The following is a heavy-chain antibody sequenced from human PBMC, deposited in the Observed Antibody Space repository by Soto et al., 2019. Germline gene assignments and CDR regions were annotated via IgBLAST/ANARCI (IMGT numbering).Heavy chain of an antibody. Sequence: EVQLLESGGGLVQPGGSLSLSCAGSGFALSSFAMNWVRQAPGKGLAWVSASSGTGVNAYYADSVRGRFTVSRDNSKNTVFFQMNSLRAEDTAVYYCANVLGWGQGTLVTVSS. CDR1: GFALSSFA. CDR3: ANVLG. CDR2: SSGTGVNA. V-gene: IGHV3-23*01. J-gene: IGHJ4*02. D-gene: IGHD2-8*01.